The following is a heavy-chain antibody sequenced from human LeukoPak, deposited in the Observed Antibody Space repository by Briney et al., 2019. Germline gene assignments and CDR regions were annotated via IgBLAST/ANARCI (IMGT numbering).Heavy chain of an antibody. J-gene: IGHJ6*02. V-gene: IGHV1-18*01. CDR1: GYTFTSYG. Sequence: ASVKVSCKASGYTFTSYGIRWVRQAPGQGLEWMGWISAYNGNTNYAQKLQGRVTMTTDTSTSTAYMELRSLRSDDTAVYYCARTYSGYDSYGMDVWGQGTTVTVSS. CDR2: ISAYNGNT. CDR3: ARTYSGYDSYGMDV. D-gene: IGHD5-12*01.